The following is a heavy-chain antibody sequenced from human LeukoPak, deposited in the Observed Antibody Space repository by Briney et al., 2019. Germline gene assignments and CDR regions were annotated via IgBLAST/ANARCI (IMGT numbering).Heavy chain of an antibody. CDR2: IIPIFGTA. CDR1: GGTFSSYA. Sequence: GASVKVSCKASGGTFSSYAISWVRQAPGQGLEWMGGIIPIFGTANYAQKFQGRVTITADKSTSTAYMELSSLRSEDTAVYYCAAQKRGTSRPYYFDYWGQGTLLTVSS. V-gene: IGHV1-69*06. J-gene: IGHJ4*02. CDR3: AAQKRGTSRPYYFDY. D-gene: IGHD3-16*02.